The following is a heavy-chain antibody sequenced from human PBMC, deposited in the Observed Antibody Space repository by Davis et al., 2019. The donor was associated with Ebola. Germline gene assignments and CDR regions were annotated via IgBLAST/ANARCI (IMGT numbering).Heavy chain of an antibody. CDR2: IYHSGST. D-gene: IGHD5-12*01. Sequence: PSETLSLTCAVSGGSISSSNWWSWVRQPPGKGLEWIGEIYHSGSTNYNPSLKSRVTISVDKSKNQFSLKVGSVTAADTAVYYCARSKRMGYDRYNWFDPWGQGTLVTVSS. V-gene: IGHV4-4*02. CDR1: GGSISSSNW. J-gene: IGHJ5*02. CDR3: ARSKRMGYDRYNWFDP.